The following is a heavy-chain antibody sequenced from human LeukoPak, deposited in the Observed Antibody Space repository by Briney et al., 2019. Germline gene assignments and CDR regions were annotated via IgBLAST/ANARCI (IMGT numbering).Heavy chain of an antibody. V-gene: IGHV4-34*01. CDR2: INHSGST. CDR3: ARSTMVRGVTY. Sequence: SETLSLTCTVSGGSISSYYWSWIRQPPGKGLEWIGEINHSGSTNYNPSLKSRVTISVDTSKNQFSLKLSSVTAADTAVYYCARSTMVRGVTYWGQGTLVTVSS. J-gene: IGHJ4*02. D-gene: IGHD3-10*01. CDR1: GGSISSYY.